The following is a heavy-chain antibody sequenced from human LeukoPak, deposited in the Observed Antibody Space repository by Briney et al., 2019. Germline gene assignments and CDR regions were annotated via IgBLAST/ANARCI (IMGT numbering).Heavy chain of an antibody. CDR2: INQDESEK. V-gene: IGHV3-7*03. CDR3: ARYCTFRACSGTKYDS. CDR1: GFTVSSNE. D-gene: IGHD1-1*01. Sequence: GGSLRLSCAASGFTVSSNEMSWVRQAPGKGLEWLAHINQDESEKYYLDSVRGRFTISRDNAKNSLYLQMHSLTAEDTAFYYCARYCTFRACSGTKYDSWGPGTLVTVSS. J-gene: IGHJ4*02.